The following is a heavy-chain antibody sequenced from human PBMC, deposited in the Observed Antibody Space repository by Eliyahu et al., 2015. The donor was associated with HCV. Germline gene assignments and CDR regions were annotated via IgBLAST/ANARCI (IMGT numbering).Heavy chain of an antibody. V-gene: IGHV5-51*01. J-gene: IGHJ5*02. D-gene: IGHD6-19*01. Sequence: EVQLVQSGAEVKKPGESLKISCKGSGYSFTSYWIGWVRQMPGKGLEWMGIIYPGDSDTRYSPSFQGQVTISADKSISTAYLQWSSLKASDTAMYYCARRGVDSSGWYRVNNWFDPWGQGTLVTVSS. CDR2: IYPGDSDT. CDR1: GYSFTSYW. CDR3: ARRGVDSSGWYRVNNWFDP.